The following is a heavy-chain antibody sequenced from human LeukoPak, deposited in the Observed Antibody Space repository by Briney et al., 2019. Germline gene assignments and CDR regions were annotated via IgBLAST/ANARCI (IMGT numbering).Heavy chain of an antibody. Sequence: PSETLSLTCTVSGGSISSYYWSWIRQPPGKGLEWVSAISSSGGSTYYADSVKGRFTISRDNSKNTLYLQMNSLRAEDTAVYYCAKEGYDSSGYYYVDYFDYWGQGTLVTVSS. CDR2: ISSSGGST. D-gene: IGHD3-22*01. CDR1: GGSISSYY. V-gene: IGHV3-23*01. J-gene: IGHJ4*02. CDR3: AKEGYDSSGYYYVDYFDY.